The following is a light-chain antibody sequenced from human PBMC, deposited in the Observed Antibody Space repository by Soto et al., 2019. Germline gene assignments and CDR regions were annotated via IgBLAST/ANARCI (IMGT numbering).Light chain of an antibody. CDR1: QSVGSK. CDR2: GAS. J-gene: IGKJ3*01. V-gene: IGKV3-15*01. Sequence: EIVVTQSPGTLSLSPGERATLSCRASQSVGSKLAWYQQKPGQAPRLVIYGASTRATGIPARFSGSGSGTEFTLTISSLQSEDSAVYYCQQYYIWPLTFGPGTKVDI. CDR3: QQYYIWPLT.